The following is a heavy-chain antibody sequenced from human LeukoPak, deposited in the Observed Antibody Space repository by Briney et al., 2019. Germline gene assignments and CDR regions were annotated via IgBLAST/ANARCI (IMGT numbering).Heavy chain of an antibody. J-gene: IGHJ4*02. CDR2: IRSDGSNK. V-gene: IGHV3-30*02. Sequence: GGSLRLSCAASGFTFSDFGMHWVRQASGKGLEWVALIRSDGSNKYYAESVKGRFTISRDSSKNTLFLQMNSLRVEDTAVYYCAKDRDDYGNDCWGQGVLVTVST. CDR1: GFTFSDFG. CDR3: AKDRDDYGNDC. D-gene: IGHD4-17*01.